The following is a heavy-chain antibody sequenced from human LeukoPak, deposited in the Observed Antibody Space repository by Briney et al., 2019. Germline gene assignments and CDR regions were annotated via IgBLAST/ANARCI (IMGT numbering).Heavy chain of an antibody. Sequence: ASVKVSCKASGYTFTGYYMHWVQQAPGQGLEWMGWINPNSGGTNYAQKFQGRVTMTRDTSISTAYMELSRLRSDDTAVYYCARQGYSYGYRGGYYFDYWGQGTLVTVSS. CDR1: GYTFTGYY. CDR3: ARQGYSYGYRGGYYFDY. D-gene: IGHD5-18*01. CDR2: INPNSGGT. J-gene: IGHJ4*02. V-gene: IGHV1-2*02.